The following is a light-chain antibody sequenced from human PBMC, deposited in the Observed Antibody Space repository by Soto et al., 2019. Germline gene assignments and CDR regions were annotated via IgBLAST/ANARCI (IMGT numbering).Light chain of an antibody. CDR1: SSDVGGYNT. CDR2: EIS. V-gene: IGLV2-14*03. CDR3: SSYTSSVTYV. Sequence: QSALTQPASVSGSPGQSITISCTGTSSDVGGYNTVSWYQQHPGKAPKLIIYEISNRPSGVSTRFSGSKSGNTASLTISVLQAEDEADYYCSSYTSSVTYVFGTGTKLTVL. J-gene: IGLJ1*01.